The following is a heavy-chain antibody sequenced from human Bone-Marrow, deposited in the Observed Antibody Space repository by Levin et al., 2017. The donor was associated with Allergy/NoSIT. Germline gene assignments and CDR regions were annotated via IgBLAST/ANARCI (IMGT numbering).Heavy chain of an antibody. D-gene: IGHD6-19*01. J-gene: IGHJ4*02. CDR3: AKSSSGWLSAFDY. Sequence: SETLSLTCTVSGVSISSYYWSWIRQPPGEGLEWIGYIHYSGDAKYNPSLKSRVTISVDTSKSQFSLKLSSVTTADTALYYCAKSSSGWLSAFDYWGQGTLVTVSS. CDR2: IHYSGDA. CDR1: GVSISSYY. V-gene: IGHV4-59*01.